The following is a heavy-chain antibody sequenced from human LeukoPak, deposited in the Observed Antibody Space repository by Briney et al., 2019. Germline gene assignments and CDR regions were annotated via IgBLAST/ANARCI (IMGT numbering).Heavy chain of an antibody. V-gene: IGHV1-8*01. J-gene: IGHJ6*02. Sequence: ASVTVSCKASGYTFTSYDINWVRQATGQGLEWMGWMNPNSGNTGYAQKFQGRVTMTRNTSISTAYMELSSLRSEETAVYYCARREILTDYYYYYYGMDVWGQGTTVTVSS. D-gene: IGHD3-9*01. CDR3: ARREILTDYYYYYYGMDV. CDR1: GYTFTSYD. CDR2: MNPNSGNT.